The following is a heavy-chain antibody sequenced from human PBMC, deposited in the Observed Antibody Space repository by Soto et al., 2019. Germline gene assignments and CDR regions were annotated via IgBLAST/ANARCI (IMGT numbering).Heavy chain of an antibody. V-gene: IGHV1-69*13. CDR1: GGTFRNYA. CDR2: IIPIFGKA. J-gene: IGHJ5*01. D-gene: IGHD1-7*01. CDR3: ARDLYINWYYPLDS. Sequence: SVKVSCKASGGTFRNYAFSWVRQAPGQGLEWMGGIIPIFGKANYEQRFQGRLTITADESTSTAYMELNSLRSEDTAVYFCARDLYINWYYPLDSWGEGTPVTVYS.